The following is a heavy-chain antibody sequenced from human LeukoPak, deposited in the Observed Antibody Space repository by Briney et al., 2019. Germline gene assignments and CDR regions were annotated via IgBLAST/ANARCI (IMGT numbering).Heavy chain of an antibody. V-gene: IGHV1-69*05. J-gene: IGHJ4*02. CDR3: ARQYDILTGHLDY. CDR1: GGTFSSYA. CDR2: IIPIFGTA. Sequence: SVKVSCKASGGTFSSYAISWVRQAPGQGLEWMGRIIPIFGTANYAQKFKGRVTITTDESTSTAYMELSSLRSEDTAVYYCARQYDILTGHLDYWGQGTLVTVSS. D-gene: IGHD3-9*01.